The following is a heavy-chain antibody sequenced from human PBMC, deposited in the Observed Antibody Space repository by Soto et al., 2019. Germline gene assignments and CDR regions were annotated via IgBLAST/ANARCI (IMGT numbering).Heavy chain of an antibody. D-gene: IGHD1-26*01. V-gene: IGHV4-59*01. CDR2: IYYSGST. J-gene: IGHJ3*02. Sequence: SETMSLTCSVSGGSISGYYWIWIRQPPGKGLEWIGYIYYSGSTNYNPSLKSRVTISVDTSKNQFSLKLSSVTAADTAVYYCARASSGSYSDAFDIWGQGTMVTVSS. CDR1: GGSISGYY. CDR3: ARASSGSYSDAFDI.